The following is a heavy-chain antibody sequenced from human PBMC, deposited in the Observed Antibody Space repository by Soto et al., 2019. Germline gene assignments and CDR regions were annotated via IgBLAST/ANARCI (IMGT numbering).Heavy chain of an antibody. CDR1: GGTFSSYT. Sequence: QVQLVQSGAEVKKPGSSVKVSCKASGGTFSSYTISWVRQAPGQGLEWMGRIIPILGIANYAQKFQGRVTDTXXKSTSRAYMELSSLRSEDTAVYYCARGDTAMVLGYWGQGALVTVSS. D-gene: IGHD5-18*01. CDR3: ARGDTAMVLGY. CDR2: IIPILGIA. V-gene: IGHV1-69*02. J-gene: IGHJ4*02.